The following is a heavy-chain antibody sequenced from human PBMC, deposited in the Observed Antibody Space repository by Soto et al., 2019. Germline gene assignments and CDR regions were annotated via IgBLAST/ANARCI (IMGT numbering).Heavy chain of an antibody. D-gene: IGHD3-22*01. V-gene: IGHV4-31*03. CDR1: CGSISSGGYY. CDR2: IYYSGST. CDR3: ARTRAKSLSSSGPAGTFDY. Sequence: SETLSLTCTVSCGSISSGGYYWSWIRQHPGKGLEWIGYIYYSGSTYYNPSLKSRVTISVDTSKNQFSLKLSSVTAADTAVYYCARTRAKSLSSSGPAGTFDYWGQGTLVTVSS. J-gene: IGHJ4*02.